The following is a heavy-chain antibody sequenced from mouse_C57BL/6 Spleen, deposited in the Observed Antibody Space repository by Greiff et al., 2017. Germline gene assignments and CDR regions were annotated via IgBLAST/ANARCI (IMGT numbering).Heavy chain of an antibody. V-gene: IGHV5-6*01. J-gene: IGHJ4*01. D-gene: IGHD3-2*02. CDR3: ARESPTAQARAMDY. CDR1: GFTFSSYG. CDR2: ISSGGSYT. Sequence: EVMLVESGGDLVKPGGSLKLSCAASGFTFSSYGMSWVRQTPDKRLEWVATISSGGSYTYYPDSVKGRFTISRDNAKNTRYLQMSSLKSEDTAMYYCARESPTAQARAMDYWGQGTSVTVSS.